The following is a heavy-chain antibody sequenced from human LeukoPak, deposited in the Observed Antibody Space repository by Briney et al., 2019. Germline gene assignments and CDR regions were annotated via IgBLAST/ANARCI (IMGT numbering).Heavy chain of an antibody. D-gene: IGHD5-12*01. J-gene: IGHJ4*02. CDR1: GFNFNTYG. V-gene: IGHV3-30*02. Sequence: GGSLRLSCAASGFNFNTYGMYWVRQAPGKGLEWVAFIRYDGSNKYYADSVKGRFTISRDNSKNTLYLQMNSLRAEDTAVYYCAKDMLKWLRSELDYWGQGTLVTVSS. CDR2: IRYDGSNK. CDR3: AKDMLKWLRSELDY.